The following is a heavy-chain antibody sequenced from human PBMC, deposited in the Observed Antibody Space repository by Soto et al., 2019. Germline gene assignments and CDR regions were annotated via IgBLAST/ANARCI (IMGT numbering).Heavy chain of an antibody. CDR3: ARVQQQLDYYYSGMDV. V-gene: IGHV3-21*01. CDR2: ISSSSSYI. J-gene: IGHJ6*02. CDR1: GFTFSSYS. D-gene: IGHD6-13*01. Sequence: GGSLRLSCAASGFTFSSYSMNWVRQAPGKGLEWVSSISSSSSYIYYADSVKGRFTISRDNAKNSLYLQMNSLRAEDTAVYYCARVQQQLDYYYSGMDVWGQGTTVTVSS.